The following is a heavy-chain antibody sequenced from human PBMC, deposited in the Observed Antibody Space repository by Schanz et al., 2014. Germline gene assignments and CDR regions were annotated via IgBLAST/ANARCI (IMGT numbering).Heavy chain of an antibody. J-gene: IGHJ6*02. CDR3: AREKGWGIAASGLQPYYYGMDV. CDR2: ISSSSSYI. CDR1: GFTFSSYA. V-gene: IGHV3-21*01. Sequence: EVQLLESGGGLVQPGGSLRLSCAASGFTFSSYAMSWVRQAPGKGLEWVSSISSSSSYIYYADSVKGRFTISRDNAKISLYLHTNSQRAEDTAMYYCAREKGWGIAASGLQPYYYGMDVWGQGTTVTVSS. D-gene: IGHD6-13*01.